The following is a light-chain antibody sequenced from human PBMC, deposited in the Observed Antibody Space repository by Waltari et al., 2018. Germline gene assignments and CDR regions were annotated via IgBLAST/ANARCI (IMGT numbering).Light chain of an antibody. CDR1: QGISSY. CDR3: QQYYSYPRT. J-gene: IGKJ3*01. Sequence: AIRMTQSPSSFSASTGDRVTITCRASQGISSYLAWYQQKPGNAPKLLIYAASTLQSGVPSRFSGSGSGSDFTLTISCLQSEDFETYYCQQYYSYPRTFGPGTKVDIK. V-gene: IGKV1-8*01. CDR2: AAS.